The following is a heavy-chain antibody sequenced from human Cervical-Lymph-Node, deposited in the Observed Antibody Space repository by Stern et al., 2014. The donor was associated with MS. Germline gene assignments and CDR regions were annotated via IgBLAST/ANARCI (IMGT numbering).Heavy chain of an antibody. CDR2: IKPDGSEQ. J-gene: IGHJ6*02. D-gene: IGHD2-15*01. CDR3: ARGGGIGMDA. Sequence: EVQLVESGGGLVQPGGSLRLSCVASGFTFSSDGMSWVRQTPGKRLEGLANIKPDGSEQNFADSVEGRFSVSRDNAKNSLFLRMHTLRADDTAIYYGARGGGIGMDAWGQGTTVTVSS. V-gene: IGHV3-7*03. CDR1: GFTFSSDG.